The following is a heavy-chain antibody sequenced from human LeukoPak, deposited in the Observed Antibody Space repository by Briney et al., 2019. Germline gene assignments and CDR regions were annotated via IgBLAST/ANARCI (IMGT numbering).Heavy chain of an antibody. D-gene: IGHD6-19*01. CDR3: ARDRGSGWYFDY. CDR1: GYTFTSFY. J-gene: IGHJ4*02. CDR2: INPSGGST. Sequence: ASVKVSCKASGYTFTSFYMHWVRQAPGQGLEWMGIINPSGGSTSYAQKFQGRVTMTRDTSTSTVYMELSSLRSEDTAVYYCARDRGSGWYFDYWGQGTLVTVSS. V-gene: IGHV1-46*01.